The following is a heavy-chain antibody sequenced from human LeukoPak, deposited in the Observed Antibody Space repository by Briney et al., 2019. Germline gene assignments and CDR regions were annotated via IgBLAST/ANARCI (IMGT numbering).Heavy chain of an antibody. J-gene: IGHJ3*02. CDR1: GFSVSRNY. CDR2: IYSGGST. CDR3: PRDVEGFDI. V-gene: IGHV3-66*01. Sequence: GGSLRLSCAASGFSVSRNYMSWVRQAPGKGLEWVSIIYSGGSTYYADSVKDRFTISRDNSKNTLDLQMNSLRVEDTAVYYCPRDVEGFDIWSQGTMVTVSP.